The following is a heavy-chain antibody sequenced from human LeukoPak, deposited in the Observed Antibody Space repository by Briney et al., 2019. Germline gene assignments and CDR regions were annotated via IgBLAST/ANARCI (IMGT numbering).Heavy chain of an antibody. CDR3: ARKIPGNYFDY. J-gene: IGHJ4*02. CDR1: GGTFTSYA. CDR2: IIPIFGTA. D-gene: IGHD1-14*01. Sequence: ASVKVSCKASGGTFTSYAISWVRQAPGQGLEWMGGIIPIFGTANYAQKFQGRVTITPDESTSTAYMELSSLRSEDTAVYYCARKIPGNYFDYWGQGTLVTVSS. V-gene: IGHV1-69*13.